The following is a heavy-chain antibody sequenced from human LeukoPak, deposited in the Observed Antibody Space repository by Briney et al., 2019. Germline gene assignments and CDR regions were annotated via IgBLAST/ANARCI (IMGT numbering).Heavy chain of an antibody. CDR1: GGSISSYY. CDR3: ARGRGEGRGIAMVRGVRAPSYNWFDP. Sequence: SETLSLTCTVSGGSISSYYWSWIRQPAGKGLEWIGRIYTSGSTNYNPSLKSRVTISVDTSKNQFSLKLSSVTAADTAVYYCARGRGEGRGIAMVRGVRAPSYNWFDPWGHGTQVTVSS. V-gene: IGHV4-4*07. CDR2: IYTSGST. J-gene: IGHJ5*02. D-gene: IGHD3-10*01.